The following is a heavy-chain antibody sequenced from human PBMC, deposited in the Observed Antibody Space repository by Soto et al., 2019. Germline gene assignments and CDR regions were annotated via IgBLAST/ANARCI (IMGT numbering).Heavy chain of an antibody. D-gene: IGHD3-16*02. V-gene: IGHV1-69*13. Sequence: GASVKVSCKASGGTFSSYASSWVRQAPGQGLEWMGGIIPIFGTANYAQKFQGRVTITADESTSTAYMELSSLRSEDTAVYYCARDFSEALNYDYVWGSYRYNWFDPWGQGTLVTVSS. CDR2: IIPIFGTA. J-gene: IGHJ5*02. CDR1: GGTFSSYA. CDR3: ARDFSEALNYDYVWGSYRYNWFDP.